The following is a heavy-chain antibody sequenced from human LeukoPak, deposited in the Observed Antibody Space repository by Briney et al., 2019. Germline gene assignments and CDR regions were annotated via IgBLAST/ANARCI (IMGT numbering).Heavy chain of an antibody. V-gene: IGHV3-66*01. D-gene: IGHD1-1*01. CDR1: GFTVSSNY. CDR2: IYSGGNT. Sequence: GGSLRLSCAASGFTVSSNYMSWVRQAPGKGLEWVSVIYSGGNTYYADSVKGRFTISRDNSKNTLYLQMNSLRAEDTAVYYCARVSWNYPDYWGQGTLVTVSS. J-gene: IGHJ4*02. CDR3: ARVSWNYPDY.